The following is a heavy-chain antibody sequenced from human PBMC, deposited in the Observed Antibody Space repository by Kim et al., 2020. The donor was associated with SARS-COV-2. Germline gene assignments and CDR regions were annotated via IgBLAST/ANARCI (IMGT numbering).Heavy chain of an antibody. CDR2: IDPSDSYT. V-gene: IGHV5-10-1*01. D-gene: IGHD3-10*01. J-gene: IGHJ6*02. CDR1: GYSFTSYW. Sequence: GESLKISCKGSGYSFTSYWISWVRQIPGKGLEWVGRIDPSDSYTNYSPSFQGHVTISADKSISTAYLQWSSLKASDTAMYYCARNHYYGSGTYGMDVWGQGTTVTVSS. CDR3: ARNHYYGSGTYGMDV.